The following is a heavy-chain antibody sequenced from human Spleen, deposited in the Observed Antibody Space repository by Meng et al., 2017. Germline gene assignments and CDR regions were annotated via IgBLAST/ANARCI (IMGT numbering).Heavy chain of an antibody. CDR1: GYSFTSYW. D-gene: IGHD1-26*01. CDR3: ARTSGAGGGYWAWYFQH. V-gene: IGHV5-51*01. J-gene: IGHJ1*01. CDR2: IYPSDSDT. Sequence: GESLKTSWKGSGYSFTSYWIGCVRQMPGKGLEWMGIIYPSDSDTRYSPSFQGQLTISADKSISTAYLQWSSLKASDTAMYYCARTSGAGGGYWAWYFQHWGQGTLVTVSS.